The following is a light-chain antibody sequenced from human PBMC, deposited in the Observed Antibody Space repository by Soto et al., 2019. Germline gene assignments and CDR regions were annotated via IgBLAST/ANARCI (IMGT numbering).Light chain of an antibody. CDR1: SSDVGGYNY. J-gene: IGLJ2*01. CDR3: SSYAGSSTVI. Sequence: QSVLTQPPSASGSPGESVTISCTGTSSDVGGYNYVSWFQQHPGKAPKLMISDVSKRPSGVPDRFSGSKSGNTASLTVSGLQAEDEADYYCSSYAGSSTVIFGGGTKLTVL. CDR2: DVS. V-gene: IGLV2-8*01.